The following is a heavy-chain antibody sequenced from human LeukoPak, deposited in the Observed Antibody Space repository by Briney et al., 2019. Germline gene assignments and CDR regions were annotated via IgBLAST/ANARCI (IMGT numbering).Heavy chain of an antibody. D-gene: IGHD3-22*01. V-gene: IGHV4-61*01. CDR1: GGSVSSGSYY. Sequence: SETLSLTCTVSGGSVSSGSYYWSWIRQPPGKGLEWIGYIYYSGSTNYNPSLKSRVTISVDTSKNQFSLKLSSVTAADTAVYYCAGMYYYDSSGYYIPYYYYGMDVWGQGTTVTVSS. CDR2: IYYSGST. CDR3: AGMYYYDSSGYYIPYYYYGMDV. J-gene: IGHJ6*02.